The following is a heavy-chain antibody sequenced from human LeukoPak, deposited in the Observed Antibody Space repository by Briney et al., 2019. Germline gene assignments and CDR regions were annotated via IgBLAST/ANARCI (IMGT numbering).Heavy chain of an antibody. D-gene: IGHD4-23*01. CDR2: ISGSGGST. V-gene: IGHV3-23*01. CDR1: GFTFSSYA. CDR3: AKDTRRWSGGNSGDAFDI. J-gene: IGHJ3*02. Sequence: GGSLRLSCAASGFTFSSYAMSWVRQAPGKGLEWVSAISGSGGSTYYADSVKGRFTISRDNSKNTLYLQMNSLRAEDTAVYYCAKDTRRWSGGNSGDAFDIWGQGTMVTVSS.